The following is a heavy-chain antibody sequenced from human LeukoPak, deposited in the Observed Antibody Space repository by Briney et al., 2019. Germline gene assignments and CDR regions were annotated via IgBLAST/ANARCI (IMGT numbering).Heavy chain of an antibody. Sequence: GGSLRLSCAASGFTFDDYGMSWVRQAPGKGLEWVSGINWNGGSTGYADSVKGRFTISRDNAKNSLYLQMNSLRAEDTALYYCARVGAYGSGTDDNYFDYWGQGTLVTVSS. J-gene: IGHJ4*02. D-gene: IGHD3-10*01. CDR3: ARVGAYGSGTDDNYFDY. V-gene: IGHV3-20*04. CDR1: GFTFDDYG. CDR2: INWNGGST.